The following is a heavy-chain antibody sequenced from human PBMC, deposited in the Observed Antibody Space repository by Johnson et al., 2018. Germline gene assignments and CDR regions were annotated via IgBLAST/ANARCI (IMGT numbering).Heavy chain of an antibody. Sequence: EVQLLESGGGLVQPGRSLRLSCAASGFTFDDYAMHWVRQAPGKGLEWVSGLGWNSVSIGYADSVKGRFTISRDTAKNSLDLQMNSLRAEDTAVYYCSRDRYDFWSGYSPRLDVWGQGTTVTVSS. CDR3: SRDRYDFWSGYSPRLDV. J-gene: IGHJ6*02. CDR2: LGWNSVSI. CDR1: GFTFDDYA. V-gene: IGHV3-9*01. D-gene: IGHD3-3*01.